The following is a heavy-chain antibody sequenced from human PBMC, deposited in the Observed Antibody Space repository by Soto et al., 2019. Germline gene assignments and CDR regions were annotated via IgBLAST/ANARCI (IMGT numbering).Heavy chain of an antibody. D-gene: IGHD4-17*01. Sequence: GESLEISCKGSGYSFTSYWTGWVRQMPGKGLEWMGIIYPGDSDTRYSPSFQGQVTISADKSISTAYLQWSSLKASDTAMYYCARTRGSTVARYYYGMDVWGQGTTVTVSS. CDR3: ARTRGSTVARYYYGMDV. CDR2: IYPGDSDT. V-gene: IGHV5-51*01. J-gene: IGHJ6*02. CDR1: GYSFTSYW.